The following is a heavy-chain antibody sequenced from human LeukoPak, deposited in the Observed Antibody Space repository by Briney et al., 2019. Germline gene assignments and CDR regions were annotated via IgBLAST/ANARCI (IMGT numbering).Heavy chain of an antibody. J-gene: IGHJ4*02. CDR2: IYYSGST. V-gene: IGHV4-59*08. D-gene: IGHD2-15*01. CDR1: GGSISSYY. CDR3: ARHPCSGGSCYSIDY. Sequence: SETLSLTCTVSGGSISSYYWSWIRQPPGKGLEWIGYIYYSGSTNYNPSLKSRVTISVDTPKNQFSLKLSSVTAADTAVYYCARHPCSGGSCYSIDYWGQGTLVTVSS.